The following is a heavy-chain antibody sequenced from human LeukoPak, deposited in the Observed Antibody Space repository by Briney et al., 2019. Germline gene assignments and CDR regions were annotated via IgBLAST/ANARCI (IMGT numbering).Heavy chain of an antibody. CDR3: ARAWLDGSGSYYNGRDY. V-gene: IGHV3-21*01. Sequence: GGSLRLSCAASGFTFSSYSMNWVRQAPGKGLEWVSSISSSSSYIYYADSVKGRFIISRDNAKNSLYLQMNSLRAEGTAVYYCARAWLDGSGSYYNGRDYWGQGTLVTVSS. CDR2: ISSSSSYI. J-gene: IGHJ4*02. D-gene: IGHD3-10*01. CDR1: GFTFSSYS.